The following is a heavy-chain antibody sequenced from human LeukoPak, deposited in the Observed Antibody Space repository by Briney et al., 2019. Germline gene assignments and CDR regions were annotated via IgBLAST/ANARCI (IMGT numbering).Heavy chain of an antibody. V-gene: IGHV3-30*04. CDR3: AREMGGYPFDY. CDR1: GFTFSSYA. Sequence: GGSLRLSCAASGFTFSSYAMHWVRQAPGKGLEWVAVISYDGSNKYYADSVKGRFIISRDNSKNTLYLQMNSLRAEDTAVYYCAREMGGYPFDYWGQGTLVTVSS. D-gene: IGHD5-12*01. J-gene: IGHJ4*02. CDR2: ISYDGSNK.